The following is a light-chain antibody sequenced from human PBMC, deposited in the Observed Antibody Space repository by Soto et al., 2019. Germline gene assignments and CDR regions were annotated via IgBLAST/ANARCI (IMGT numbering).Light chain of an antibody. Sequence: DIQMTQSPSSLPASVGDRISITCRASQSIGTYLSWYQQKPGKAPKLLIYGASNLQSGVPSRFSGSGSETGFTLTISSLQPEDFATYYCQQNYSAPLTFGQGTKVEIK. CDR2: GAS. CDR3: QQNYSAPLT. J-gene: IGKJ2*01. CDR1: QSIGTY. V-gene: IGKV1-39*01.